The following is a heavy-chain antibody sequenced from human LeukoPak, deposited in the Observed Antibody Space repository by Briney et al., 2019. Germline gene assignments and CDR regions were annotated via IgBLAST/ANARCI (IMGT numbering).Heavy chain of an antibody. CDR3: AKVEYYYDSSGYYYFDY. V-gene: IGHV3-23*01. J-gene: IGHJ4*02. Sequence: GGSLRLSCAASGFTFSSYAMSWVRQYPGKGLEWVSAISGSGGSTYYADSVKGRFTISRDNSKNTLYLQMNSLRAEDTAVYYCAKVEYYYDSSGYYYFDYWGQGTLVTVSS. D-gene: IGHD3-22*01. CDR1: GFTFSSYA. CDR2: ISGSGGST.